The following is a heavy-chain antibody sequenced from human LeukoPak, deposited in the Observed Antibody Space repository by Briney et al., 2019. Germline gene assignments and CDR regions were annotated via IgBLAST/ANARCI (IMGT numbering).Heavy chain of an antibody. CDR1: AGSISSGSYY. Sequence: PSQTLSLTCTVSAGSISSGSYYWSWIRQPAGKGLEWIGRIDTSGSTNYNPSLKSRVTISVDTSKNQLSLKLSSVTAADTAVYYCAREGVASPGDYWGQGTLVTVSS. V-gene: IGHV4-61*02. CDR2: IDTSGST. CDR3: AREGVASPGDY. D-gene: IGHD5-12*01. J-gene: IGHJ4*02.